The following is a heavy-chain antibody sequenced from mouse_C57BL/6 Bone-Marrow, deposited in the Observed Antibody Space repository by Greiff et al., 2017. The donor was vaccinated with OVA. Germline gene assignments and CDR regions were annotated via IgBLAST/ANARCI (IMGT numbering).Heavy chain of an antibody. V-gene: IGHV1-64*01. CDR3: ARGGDGFAY. J-gene: IGHJ3*01. D-gene: IGHD2-13*01. Sequence: QVQLQQPGAELVKPGASVKLSCKASGYTFTSYWMHWVKQRPGQGLEWIGMIHPNSGSTNSNEKFKSKATLTVDKSSSTAYMQLSSLTSEDSAVYYCARGGDGFAYWGQGTLVTVSA. CDR2: IHPNSGST. CDR1: GYTFTSYW.